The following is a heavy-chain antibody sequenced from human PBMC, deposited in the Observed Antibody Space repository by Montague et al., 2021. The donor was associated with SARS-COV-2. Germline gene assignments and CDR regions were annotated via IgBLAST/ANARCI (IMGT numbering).Heavy chain of an antibody. CDR3: FVWNTDGVT. CDR2: IYSTGNT. V-gene: IGHV4-59*03. J-gene: IGHJ4*02. CDR1: GGSISRYY. D-gene: IGHD3-16*01. Sequence: ETLSLTCTVSGGSISRYYWTWIRQPPGKGLEYIGQIYSTGNTNYNPSLRGRITMSADTSTNQYSLKLTSVTAADTAFDYCFVWNTDGVTWGRGTLVSVSS.